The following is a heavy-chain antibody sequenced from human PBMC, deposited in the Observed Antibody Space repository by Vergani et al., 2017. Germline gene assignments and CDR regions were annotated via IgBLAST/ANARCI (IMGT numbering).Heavy chain of an antibody. CDR1: GGSISTFY. CDR2: VFHSGST. CDR3: ARGDYGGPKSDAFDV. J-gene: IGHJ3*01. Sequence: QVQLQESGPGLVKPSETLSLSCIISGGSISTFYWSWIRQPPEKGLEWIGYVFHSGSTNYSPSLKSRVTISLDTSKSQFSLRLTSVTVADTAVYYCARGDYGGPKSDAFDVWCQGTVVIVSS. D-gene: IGHD4-23*01. V-gene: IGHV4-59*01.